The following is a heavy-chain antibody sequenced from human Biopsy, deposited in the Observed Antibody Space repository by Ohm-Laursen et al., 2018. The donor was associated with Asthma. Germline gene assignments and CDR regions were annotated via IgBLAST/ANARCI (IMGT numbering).Heavy chain of an antibody. CDR1: GFTFGDYW. D-gene: IGHD3-3*01. J-gene: IGHJ1*01. CDR3: ARTFHFWSPYHAEHYQL. V-gene: IGHV3-7*01. Sequence: SLRLSCAASGFTFGDYWMSWVRQVPGKGLEWVANIKHDGSEKNHVGSLKGRFTISRDNAKNLLFLQMNSLRAEDTAVYYCARTFHFWSPYHAEHYQLWSQGTLVTVSS. CDR2: IKHDGSEK.